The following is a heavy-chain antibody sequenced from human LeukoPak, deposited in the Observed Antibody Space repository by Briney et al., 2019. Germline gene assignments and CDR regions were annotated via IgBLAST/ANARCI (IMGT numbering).Heavy chain of an antibody. Sequence: GGSLRLSCAASGFTFSDYYMSWIRQAPGKGLEWVSYISSSGSTIYYADSVKGRFTISRDNAKNSLYLQMNSLRAEDTAVYYCARATVTTHYYYYMDVWGKGTTVTVSS. CDR2: ISSSGSTI. V-gene: IGHV3-11*01. D-gene: IGHD4-17*01. CDR3: ARATVTTHYYYYMDV. J-gene: IGHJ6*03. CDR1: GFTFSDYY.